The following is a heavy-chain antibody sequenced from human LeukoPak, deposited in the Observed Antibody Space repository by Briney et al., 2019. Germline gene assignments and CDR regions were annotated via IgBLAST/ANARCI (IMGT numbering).Heavy chain of an antibody. J-gene: IGHJ4*02. D-gene: IGHD6-13*01. V-gene: IGHV3-30*01. CDR2: ISYDGSNK. Sequence: PGRSLRLSCAASGFTFSSYAMHWVRQAPGKGLEWVAVISYDGSNKYYADSVKGRFTISRDNSKNTLYLQMNSLRAEDTAVYYCAIAAGSFDYWGQGTLVIVSS. CDR3: AIAAGSFDY. CDR1: GFTFSSYA.